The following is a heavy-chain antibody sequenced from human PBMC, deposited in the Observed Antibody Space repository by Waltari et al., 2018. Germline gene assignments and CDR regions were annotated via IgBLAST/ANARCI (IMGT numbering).Heavy chain of an antibody. V-gene: IGHV3-7*01. CDR3: ASGPDHGDF. J-gene: IGHJ4*02. CDR2: INEDGSKS. Sequence: EMQLEESGGGLVQPRGSLRLFWPTSEFTFWNCWMTWGRQGPGRGREWVANINEDGSKSFYVDSVKGRFTISRDNAKNSLYLQMNSLRAEDTAIYYCASGPDHGDFWGQGTLVAVSS. CDR1: EFTFWNCW.